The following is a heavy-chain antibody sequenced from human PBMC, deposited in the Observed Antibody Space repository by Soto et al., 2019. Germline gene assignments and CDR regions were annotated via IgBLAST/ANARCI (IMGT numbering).Heavy chain of an antibody. CDR2: MNPNSGNT. V-gene: IGHV1-8*01. Sequence: AAVQVSCKASGYTFTSYDINWLRQATGQGLEWMGWMNPNSGNTGYAQKFQGRVTMTRNISISTAYMELSSLRSEDTAVYYCARVNSGYDYRGSYYYYGMDVWGQGTTVTVSS. CDR3: ARVNSGYDYRGSYYYYGMDV. D-gene: IGHD5-12*01. CDR1: GYTFTSYD. J-gene: IGHJ6*02.